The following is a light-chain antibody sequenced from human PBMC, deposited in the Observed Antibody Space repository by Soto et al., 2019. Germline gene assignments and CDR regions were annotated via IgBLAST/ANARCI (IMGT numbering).Light chain of an antibody. V-gene: IGKV1-39*01. CDR1: QSIGRF. CDR2: VAS. CDR3: QQYDTYST. Sequence: DIQMTQSPSSLSASVGDRVTITCRASQSIGRFLNWYQQKPGKAPNVLINVASTLRSGVPSRFSGSGSGTDFNLTINSLQPEDFATYFCQQYDTYSTFGQGTKVDIK. J-gene: IGKJ1*01.